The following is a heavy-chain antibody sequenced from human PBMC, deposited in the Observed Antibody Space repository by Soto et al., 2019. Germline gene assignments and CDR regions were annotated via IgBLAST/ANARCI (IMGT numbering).Heavy chain of an antibody. CDR2: IYWDDDK. CDR3: ARWLWFGEAGYWYFDL. V-gene: IGHV2-5*02. Sequence: QITLKESGPTLVKPTQTLTLTCTFSGFSLSTSGVGVGWIRQPPGKALEWLALIYWDDDKRYSPSLKSRLTITKDTSKNPVVLTMTNMDPVDTATYYCARWLWFGEAGYWYFDLWGRGTLVTVSS. CDR1: GFSLSTSGVG. D-gene: IGHD3-10*01. J-gene: IGHJ2*01.